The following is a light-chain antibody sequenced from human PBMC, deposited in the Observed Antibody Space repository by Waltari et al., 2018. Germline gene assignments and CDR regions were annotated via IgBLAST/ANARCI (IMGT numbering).Light chain of an antibody. CDR3: AAWDGSLKAWV. V-gene: IGLV1-44*01. CDR2: HNY. CDR1: NSTLAQNT. J-gene: IGLJ3*02. Sequence: QSVVTQPPSASGTPGQRVTISCSGSNSTLAQNTYNWFPLVPGRAPKFLIPHNYYRPSWVPDRISASRSGTSASLVISGLRSEDEAHYICAAWDGSLKAWVFGGGTKLTVL.